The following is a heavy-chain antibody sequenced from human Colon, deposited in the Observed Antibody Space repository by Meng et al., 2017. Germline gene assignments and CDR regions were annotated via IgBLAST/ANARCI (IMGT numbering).Heavy chain of an antibody. Sequence: QVQLQESGPGLVKPSPTLSLICCCSGGSNISGGYYWSWIRQHPQKGLEWIGYTSNSGSAYYNPSLKSRVSISVDTSKNQFSLKMDTVTAADTALYYCARAGLHSYYFDFWGQGTLVTVSS. CDR2: TSNSGSA. CDR1: GGSNISGGYY. CDR3: ARAGLHSYYFDF. V-gene: IGHV4-31*02. J-gene: IGHJ4*02. D-gene: IGHD2-21*01.